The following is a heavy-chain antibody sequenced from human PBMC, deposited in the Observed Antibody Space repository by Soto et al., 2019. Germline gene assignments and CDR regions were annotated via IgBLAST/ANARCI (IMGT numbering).Heavy chain of an antibody. D-gene: IGHD6-13*01. J-gene: IGHJ6*04. V-gene: IGHV4-31*02. CDR2: IYYSGST. Sequence: SVTLCLTWTVAGGSISGLGYYWSRNRQHPRKGLEWIWYIYYSGSTYYNPSLKMRVTISLDTSKNQFSLKLSSVTAADTAVYYCASLIAAAGKGYYYSYSGMDFWVKGTTVTVSS. CDR1: GGSISGLGYY. CDR3: ASLIAAAGKGYYYSYSGMDF.